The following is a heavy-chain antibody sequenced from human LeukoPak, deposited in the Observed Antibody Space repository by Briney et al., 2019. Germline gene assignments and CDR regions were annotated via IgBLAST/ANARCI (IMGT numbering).Heavy chain of an antibody. CDR2: IRSKANNYAT. Sequence: GGSLRLSCVVSGFTFSGSAVHWVRQASGKGLEWVGRIRSKANNYATAYAASVKGRFTISRDDSKNTAYLQMDSLKTEDTAVYYCTGDNFDSSVKFDYWGQGTLVTVSS. V-gene: IGHV3-73*01. CDR1: GFTFSGSA. D-gene: IGHD3-22*01. J-gene: IGHJ4*02. CDR3: TGDNFDSSVKFDY.